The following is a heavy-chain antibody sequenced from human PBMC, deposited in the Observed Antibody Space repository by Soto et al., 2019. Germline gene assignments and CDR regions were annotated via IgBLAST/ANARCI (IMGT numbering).Heavy chain of an antibody. D-gene: IGHD1-1*01. CDR1: GYTFSDYY. CDR3: AREPATAKPEGVDF. CDR2: INPNSGGT. J-gene: IGHJ4*02. Sequence: GASVKVSCKASGYTFSDYYIHWVRQAPGQGLESMGWINPNSGGTKYAPKFQGGATMTRDTSITTAYMELSRLRSGDTAVYYCAREPATAKPEGVDFWGQGTLVTVSS. V-gene: IGHV1-2*02.